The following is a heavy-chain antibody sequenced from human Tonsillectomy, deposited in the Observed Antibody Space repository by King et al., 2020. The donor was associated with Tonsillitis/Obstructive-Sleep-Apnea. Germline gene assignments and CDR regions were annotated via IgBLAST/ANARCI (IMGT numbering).Heavy chain of an antibody. J-gene: IGHJ6*03. Sequence: VQLVESGAEVKKPGASVKVSCKASGYTFTGYYMHWVRQAPGQGLEWMGWIDPDSGGTNYAQKFQGWFTMTRDTSISPAYMELSRLRSGDTAVYYCARGGSSTSPYYYYYMDVWGKGTTVTVSS. CDR1: GYTFTGYY. CDR3: ARGGSSTSPYYYYYMDV. CDR2: IDPDSGGT. D-gene: IGHD2-2*01. V-gene: IGHV1-2*04.